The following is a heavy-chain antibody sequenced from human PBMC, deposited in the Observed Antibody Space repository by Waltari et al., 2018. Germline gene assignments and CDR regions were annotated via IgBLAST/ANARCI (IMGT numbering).Heavy chain of an antibody. CDR1: GGSISTSHW. V-gene: IGHV4-4*02. CDR3: ARSAAGNFDY. CDR2: IYHSGST. J-gene: IGHJ4*02. Sequence: QVQLQASGPGLVKPSGPLSLTCAVSGGSISTSHWARWVRHPPGKGLEWSGEIYHSGSTNYNPSLKIRVTISVYKSKNQFSLKLSSGTAADTAVYYCARSAAGNFDYWGQGTLVTVSS. D-gene: IGHD6-13*01.